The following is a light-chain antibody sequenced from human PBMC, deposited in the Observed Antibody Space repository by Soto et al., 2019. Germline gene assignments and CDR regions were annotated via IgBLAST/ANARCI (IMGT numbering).Light chain of an antibody. CDR2: EVS. CDR3: SSYAGSNNFV. J-gene: IGLJ1*01. CDR1: SSDIGAYIY. Sequence: QSALTQPPSASGSPGQSVTISCTGTSSDIGAYIYVSWYQQHPGKAPKLMISEVSRRPSGVPERFSGSKSGNTASPTVSGLQADDEAHYYCSSYAGSNNFVFGTGTKVTVL. V-gene: IGLV2-8*01.